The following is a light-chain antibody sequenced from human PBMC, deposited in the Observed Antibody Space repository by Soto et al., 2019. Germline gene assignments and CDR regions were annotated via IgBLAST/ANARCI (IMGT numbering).Light chain of an antibody. CDR2: DVS. V-gene: IGLV2-14*01. Sequence: QSVLTQPASVSGSPGQSITISCTGTSSEIGGYNYVSWYQQHPGKAPKLTIYDVSNRPSGVSNRFSGSKSGNTASLTISGLQAEDEADYYCSSYTSSSTPHYVFGTGTKVTVL. CDR1: SSEIGGYNY. J-gene: IGLJ1*01. CDR3: SSYTSSSTPHYV.